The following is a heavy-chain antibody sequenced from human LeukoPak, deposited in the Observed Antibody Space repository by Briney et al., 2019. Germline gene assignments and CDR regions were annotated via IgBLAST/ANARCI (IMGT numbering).Heavy chain of an antibody. CDR1: GFSFSSFW. CDR2: IKQDGSEK. D-gene: IGHD4-17*01. J-gene: IGHJ2*01. V-gene: IGHV3-7*03. CDR3: ASDRGDYNWYFDL. Sequence: GGSLRLSCAASGFSFSSFWMSWVRQAPGKGLEWVANIKQDGSEKYYVDSVKGRFTISRDNAKNSLYLQMNSLRAEDTAIYYCASDRGDYNWYFDLWGRGTLVTVSS.